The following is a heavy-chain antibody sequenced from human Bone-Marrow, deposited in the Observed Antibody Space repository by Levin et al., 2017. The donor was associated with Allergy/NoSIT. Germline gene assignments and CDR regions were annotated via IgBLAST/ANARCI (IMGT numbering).Heavy chain of an antibody. D-gene: IGHD6-19*01. CDR2: ISPNNGVT. CDR3: ARDSSAATTIPYFDY. CDR1: GYPFTYYY. Sequence: ASVKVSCKASGYPFTYYYIHWVRQAPGQGLEWMGRISPNNGVTAYAQNFKGRVAMTRDTSINTAYMELSRLRSDDTAVYYCARDSSAATTIPYFDYWGRGTLVTVSS. V-gene: IGHV1-2*06. J-gene: IGHJ4*02.